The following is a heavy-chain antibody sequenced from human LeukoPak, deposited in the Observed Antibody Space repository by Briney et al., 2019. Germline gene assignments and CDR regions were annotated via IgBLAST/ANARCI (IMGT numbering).Heavy chain of an antibody. CDR3: ARSIVPLGYFGY. CDR1: GFTVSSNY. Sequence: GGSLRLSCAASGFTVSSNYMSWVRQAPGKGLEWVSVIYSGGSTHYADSVKGRFTISRDNSKNTLYLQMNSLRAEDTAVYYCARSIVPLGYFGYWGQGTLVTVSS. V-gene: IGHV3-66*02. CDR2: IYSGGST. J-gene: IGHJ4*02. D-gene: IGHD2-2*01.